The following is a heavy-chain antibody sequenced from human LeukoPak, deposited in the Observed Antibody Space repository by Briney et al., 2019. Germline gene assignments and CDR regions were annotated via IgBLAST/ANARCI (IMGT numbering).Heavy chain of an antibody. V-gene: IGHV3-21*01. J-gene: IGHJ4*02. CDR2: ISSSSSYI. D-gene: IGHD5-24*01. CDR1: GFTVSSNE. CDR3: ARDLNGEMATIRDGDY. Sequence: GGSLRLSCAASGFTVSSNEMSWVRQAPGKGLEWVSSISSSSSYIYYADSVKGRFTISRDNAKNSLYLQMNSLRAEDTAVYYCARDLNGEMATIRDGDYWGQGTLVTVSS.